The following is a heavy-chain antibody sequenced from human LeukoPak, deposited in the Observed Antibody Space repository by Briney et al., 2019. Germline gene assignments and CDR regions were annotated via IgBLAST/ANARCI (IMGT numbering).Heavy chain of an antibody. Sequence: GGSLRLSCAASGFTFGHYAMSWVRQAPGKGLEWVAAISGDHATYDSNSQRGRFTISRDNSKNMLYLQMNGLRAEDSAVYYCGKDTQGVRGNFLFEYCGQGTLVTVSS. CDR2: ISGDHAT. J-gene: IGHJ4*02. V-gene: IGHV3-23*01. CDR3: GKDTQGVRGNFLFEY. D-gene: IGHD3-10*01. CDR1: GFTFGHYA.